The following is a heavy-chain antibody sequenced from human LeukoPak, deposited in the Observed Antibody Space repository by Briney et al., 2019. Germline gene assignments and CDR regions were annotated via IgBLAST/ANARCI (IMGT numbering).Heavy chain of an antibody. CDR3: ARVLDCSSTSCVYYYYMDV. CDR1: GVTFSSYS. Sequence: GGSLRLSCAASGVTFSSYSMNWVRQAPGKGLEWVSSISSSSYIYYADSVKGRFTISRDNAKNSLYLQMNSLRAEDTAVYYCARVLDCSSTSCVYYYYMDVWGKGTTVTVSS. D-gene: IGHD2-2*01. CDR2: ISSSSYI. V-gene: IGHV3-21*01. J-gene: IGHJ6*03.